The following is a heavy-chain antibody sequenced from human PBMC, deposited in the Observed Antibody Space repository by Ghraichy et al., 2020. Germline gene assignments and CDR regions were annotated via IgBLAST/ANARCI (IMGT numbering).Heavy chain of an antibody. D-gene: IGHD3-22*01. Sequence: ASVKVSCKASGYTFTSYAMHWVRQAPGQRLEWMGWINAGNGNTKYSQKFQGRVTITRDTSASTAYMELSSLRSEDTAVYYCARSSGDSSGGEAFDIWGQGTMVTVSS. CDR2: INAGNGNT. CDR1: GYTFTSYA. V-gene: IGHV1-3*01. J-gene: IGHJ3*02. CDR3: ARSSGDSSGGEAFDI.